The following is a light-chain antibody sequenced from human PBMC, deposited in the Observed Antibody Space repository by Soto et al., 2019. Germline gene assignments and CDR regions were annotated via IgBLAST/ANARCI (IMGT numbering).Light chain of an antibody. CDR2: EVS. V-gene: IGLV2-14*01. CDR3: SSYTSSSTRL. CDR1: SSDVGGYNY. J-gene: IGLJ3*02. Sequence: QYALTQPASVSGSPGQSITISCTGTSSDVGGYNYVSWYQQHPGKAPKLMIYEVSNRPSGVSNRFSGSKSGNTASLTISGLQAEDEADYYCSSYTSSSTRLFGGGTQPTVL.